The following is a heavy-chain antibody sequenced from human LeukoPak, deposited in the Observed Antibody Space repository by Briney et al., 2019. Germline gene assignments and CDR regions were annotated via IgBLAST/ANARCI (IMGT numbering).Heavy chain of an antibody. Sequence: GGSLRLSCAASGFTVSSNYMSWVRQAPGKGLEWVSVIYSGGTTSYADSVKGRFTISRDNSKNTLYLQMNSLRAEDTAVYYCARDRGYSYGYDLDYWGQGTLVTVSS. D-gene: IGHD5-18*01. CDR3: ARDRGYSYGYDLDY. CDR2: IYSGGTT. CDR1: GFTVSSNY. V-gene: IGHV3-53*01. J-gene: IGHJ4*02.